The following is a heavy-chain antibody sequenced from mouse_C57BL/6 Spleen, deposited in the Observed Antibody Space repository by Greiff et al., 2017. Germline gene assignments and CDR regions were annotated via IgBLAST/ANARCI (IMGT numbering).Heavy chain of an antibody. Sequence: EVQLQQSGPELVKPGASVKISCKASGYTFTDYYMNWVKQSHGKSLEWIGDINPNNGGTSYNQKFKGKATLTVDKSSSTAYMELRSLTSEDSAVYYCARSPFSYYYAMDYWGQGTSVTVSS. V-gene: IGHV1-26*01. J-gene: IGHJ4*01. CDR1: GYTFTDYY. CDR3: ARSPFSYYYAMDY. CDR2: INPNNGGT.